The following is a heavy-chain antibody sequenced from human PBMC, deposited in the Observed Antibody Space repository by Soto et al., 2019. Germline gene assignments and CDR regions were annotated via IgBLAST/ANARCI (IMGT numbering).Heavy chain of an antibody. D-gene: IGHD5-12*01. Sequence: PSETLSLTCTVSGVSISSYYWSWIRQPPGKGLEWIGYIYYSGSTNYNPSLKSRVTISVDTSKNHFPLKLSSVTAADTAVYYCARGGYDLNWFDPWGQGTLVTVSS. CDR1: GVSISSYY. CDR2: IYYSGST. J-gene: IGHJ5*02. CDR3: ARGGYDLNWFDP. V-gene: IGHV4-59*01.